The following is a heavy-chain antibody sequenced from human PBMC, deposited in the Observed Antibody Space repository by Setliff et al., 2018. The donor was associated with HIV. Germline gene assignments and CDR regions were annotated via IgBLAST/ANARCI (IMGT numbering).Heavy chain of an antibody. Sequence: GGSLRLSCEGSGFSFSEYALHWVRQVPGKGLEWVSSISPYSDMRDYMDSVKGRFIISRDNAMNSLYLEMNSLTIDDTAFYYCAKGGTMTGRDHYYMDVWGKGTTVTVSS. J-gene: IGHJ6*03. CDR3: AKGGTMTGRDHYYMDV. CDR2: ISPYSDMR. CDR1: GFSFSEYA. D-gene: IGHD3-9*01. V-gene: IGHV3-9*01.